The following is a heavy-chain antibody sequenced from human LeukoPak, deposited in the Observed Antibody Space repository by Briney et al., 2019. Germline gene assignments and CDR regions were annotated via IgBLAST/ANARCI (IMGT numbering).Heavy chain of an antibody. V-gene: IGHV4-59*01. CDR1: GGSINSYY. CDR2: IYYSGTT. J-gene: IGHJ4*02. D-gene: IGHD4/OR15-4a*01. CDR3: ARYGASVRGFDS. Sequence: PSETLSLTCTVSGGSINSYYWSWIRQPPGQGLERIEYIYYSGTTYYNPSLKSRVTISVDTSKKQFSLKLSSVTAADTAVYYCARYGASVRGFDSWGQGTLVTVSS.